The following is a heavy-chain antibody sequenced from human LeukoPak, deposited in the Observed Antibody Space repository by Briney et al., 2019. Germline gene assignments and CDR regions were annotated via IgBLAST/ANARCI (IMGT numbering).Heavy chain of an antibody. D-gene: IGHD3-22*01. Sequence: GGSLRLSCAASRFTFSSYGMHWVRQAPGKGVEWVTFIRYEGSKKYYADSVRGRFTFSRDNAKNTLYRQMKSRRPKDTAVYYCAKDLLVGHYYDRRRYFPTFHFWGQGTLVTVSS. J-gene: IGHJ4*02. CDR1: RFTFSSYG. CDR2: IRYEGSKK. CDR3: AKDLLVGHYYDRRRYFPTFHF. V-gene: IGHV3-30*02.